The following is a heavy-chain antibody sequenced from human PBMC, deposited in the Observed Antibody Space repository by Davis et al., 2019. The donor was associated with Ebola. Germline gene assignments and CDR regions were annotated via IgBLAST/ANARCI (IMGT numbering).Heavy chain of an antibody. CDR3: ARRDDSSGYYLLFDY. J-gene: IGHJ4*02. V-gene: IGHV5-51*01. D-gene: IGHD3-22*01. CDR2: IYPGDSDT. Sequence: GESLKISCKGSEYRFANYWIGWVRQKPGKGLEWMGIIYPGDSDTRYSPSFQGQVTISADKSISTAYLQWSSLKASDTAMYYCARRDDSSGYYLLFDYWGQGTLVTVSS. CDR1: EYRFANYW.